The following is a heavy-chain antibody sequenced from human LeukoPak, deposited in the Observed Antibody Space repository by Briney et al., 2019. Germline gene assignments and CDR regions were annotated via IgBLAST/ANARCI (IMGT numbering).Heavy chain of an antibody. Sequence: PSETLSFTCAVSGYSISSGYYWGWTRQPPGKGLEWIGSIYHSGSTYYNPSLKSRVTISVDTSKNQFSLKLSSVTAADTAVYYCAGGITIFGVVISRWYFDLWGRGTLVTVSS. CDR1: GYSISSGYY. CDR3: AGGITIFGVVISRWYFDL. V-gene: IGHV4-38-2*01. D-gene: IGHD3-3*01. J-gene: IGHJ2*01. CDR2: IYHSGST.